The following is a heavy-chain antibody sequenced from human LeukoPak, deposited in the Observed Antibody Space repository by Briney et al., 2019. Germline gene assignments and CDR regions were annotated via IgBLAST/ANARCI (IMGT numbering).Heavy chain of an antibody. CDR1: GFTFSSYA. CDR3: ARIYCSSTSCTHFDY. J-gene: IGHJ4*02. D-gene: IGHD2-2*01. CDR2: ISYDGSNK. V-gene: IGHV3-30-3*01. Sequence: GGSLRLSCAASGFTFSSYAMHWVRQAPGKGLEWVAVISYDGSNKYYADSVKGRFTISRDNSKNTLYLQMNSLRAEDTAVYYCARIYCSSTSCTHFDYWGQGTLVTVSS.